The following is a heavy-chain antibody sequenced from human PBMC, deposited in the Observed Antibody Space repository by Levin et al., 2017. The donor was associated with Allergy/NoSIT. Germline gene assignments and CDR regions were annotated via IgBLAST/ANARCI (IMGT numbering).Heavy chain of an antibody. Sequence: GGSLRLSCAASGFTFSSYGMHWVRQAPGKGLEGVAVITYDGSNKYYADSVKGRFTISRDNSKNTLYRKMNSLRAEDTAVYYCAKVPPRYCSSTSCSGFDYWGQGTLVTVSS. CDR2: ITYDGSNK. V-gene: IGHV3-30*18. CDR1: GFTFSSYG. CDR3: AKVPPRYCSSTSCSGFDY. D-gene: IGHD2-2*01. J-gene: IGHJ4*02.